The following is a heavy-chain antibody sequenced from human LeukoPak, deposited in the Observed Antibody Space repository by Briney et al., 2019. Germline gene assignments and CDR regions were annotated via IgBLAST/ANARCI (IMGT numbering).Heavy chain of an antibody. D-gene: IGHD6-13*01. J-gene: IGHJ5*02. CDR1: GGSISSYY. Sequence: PSETLSLTCTVSGGSISSYYWSWIRQPAGKGLEWIGRIYTSGSTNYTPSLKSRVTMSVDTSKTQFSLKLSSVTAADTAVYYCARDFGYSSSWYWFDPWGQGTLVTVSS. V-gene: IGHV4-4*07. CDR2: IYTSGST. CDR3: ARDFGYSSSWYWFDP.